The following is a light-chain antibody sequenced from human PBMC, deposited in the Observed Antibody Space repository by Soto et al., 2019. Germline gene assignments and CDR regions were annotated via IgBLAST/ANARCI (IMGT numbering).Light chain of an antibody. J-gene: IGKJ1*01. Sequence: EIVLTQSPATLSLSPGERATLSCRASQSVSRYLAWYQQKPGQAPRLLIYDASNRATGIPARFSGSGSGTEFTLTISSLQSEDFAVYYCQQYNNWPLAFGQGTKVDIK. CDR2: DAS. CDR3: QQYNNWPLA. CDR1: QSVSRY. V-gene: IGKV3-15*01.